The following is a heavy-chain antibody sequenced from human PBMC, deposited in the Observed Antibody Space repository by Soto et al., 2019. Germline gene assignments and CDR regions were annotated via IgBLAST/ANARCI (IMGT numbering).Heavy chain of an antibody. Sequence: SETLSLTCTVSGASMSNYYGSWIRQPPGKGLEHIGYVYYTGSTNYNPSLKSRVTISVDTSNNQFSLKLTSVTAADTAIYYCARSGHTFGGVVWGRGILVTVSS. D-gene: IGHD3-16*01. J-gene: IGHJ4*02. CDR3: ARSGHTFGGVV. CDR2: VYYTGST. CDR1: GASMSNYY. V-gene: IGHV4-59*01.